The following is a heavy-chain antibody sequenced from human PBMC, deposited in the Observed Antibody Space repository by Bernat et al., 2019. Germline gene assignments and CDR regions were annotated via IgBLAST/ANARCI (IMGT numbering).Heavy chain of an antibody. D-gene: IGHD3-10*01. CDR2: ISSSGSTI. Sequence: QVQLVESGGGLVKPGGSLRLSFAASGFTFSDYYMSWIRQAPGKGLEWVSYISSSGSTIYYADSVKGRFTISRDNAKNSLYLQMNSLRAEDTAVYYCARERGRITMVQGVIMDAFDIWGQGTMVTVSS. CDR1: GFTFSDYY. V-gene: IGHV3-11*01. J-gene: IGHJ3*02. CDR3: ARERGRITMVQGVIMDAFDI.